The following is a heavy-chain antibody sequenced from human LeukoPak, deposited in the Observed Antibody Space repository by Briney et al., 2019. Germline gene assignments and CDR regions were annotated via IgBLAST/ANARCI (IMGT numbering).Heavy chain of an antibody. J-gene: IGHJ4*02. Sequence: GRSLRLSCAASGFTFSSYGMHWVRQAPGKGLEWVAVIWCGGSNKYYADPVKGRFTISRDNSKNTLYLQMNSLRAEDTAVYYCARGRNDILTGFYYFDYWGQGTLVTVSS. CDR3: ARGRNDILTGFYYFDY. V-gene: IGHV3-33*01. CDR2: IWCGGSNK. D-gene: IGHD3-9*01. CDR1: GFTFSSYG.